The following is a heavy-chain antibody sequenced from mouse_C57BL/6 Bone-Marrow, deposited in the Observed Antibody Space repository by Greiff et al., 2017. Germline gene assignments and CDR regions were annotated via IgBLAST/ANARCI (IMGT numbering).Heavy chain of an antibody. J-gene: IGHJ4*01. Sequence: EVQLQQSGPGLVKPSQSLSLTCSVTGYSITSGYYWNWIRQFPGNKLEWMGYISYDGSNNYNPSLKNRISITRDTSKNQFFLKLNSVTTEDTATYYCGNGAMDYWGQGTSVTVSS. V-gene: IGHV3-6*01. CDR1: GYSITSGYY. CDR3: GNGAMDY. CDR2: ISYDGSN. D-gene: IGHD2-1*01.